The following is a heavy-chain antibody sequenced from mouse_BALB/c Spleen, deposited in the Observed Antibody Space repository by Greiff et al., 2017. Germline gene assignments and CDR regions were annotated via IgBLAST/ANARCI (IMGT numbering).Heavy chain of an antibody. J-gene: IGHJ3*01. CDR2: INPSTGYT. V-gene: IGHV1-7*01. CDR3: ARGGVYDGYDGSWFAY. D-gene: IGHD2-2*01. Sequence: QVQLQQSGAELAKPGASVKMSCKASGYTFTSYWMHWVKQRPGQGLEWIGYINPSTGYTEYNQKFKDKATLTADKSSSTAYMQLSSLTSEDSAVYYCARGGVYDGYDGSWFAYWGQGTLVTVSA. CDR1: GYTFTSYW.